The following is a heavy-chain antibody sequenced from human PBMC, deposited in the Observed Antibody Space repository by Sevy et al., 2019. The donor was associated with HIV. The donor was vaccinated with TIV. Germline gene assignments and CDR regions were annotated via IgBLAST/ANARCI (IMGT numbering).Heavy chain of an antibody. D-gene: IGHD2-8*02. J-gene: IGHJ6*02. V-gene: IGHV3-15*01. Sequence: WGSLRLSCAASGFTFSNAWMSWVRQAPGKGLEWVGRIKSKTDGGTIGYAAPVKGRFTISRDDSKNTVYLQMNSLKSEDTAVYYCSTDPIIVLLVTDGMDVWGQGTTVTVSS. CDR3: STDPIIVLLVTDGMDV. CDR1: GFTFSNAW. CDR2: IKSKTDGGTI.